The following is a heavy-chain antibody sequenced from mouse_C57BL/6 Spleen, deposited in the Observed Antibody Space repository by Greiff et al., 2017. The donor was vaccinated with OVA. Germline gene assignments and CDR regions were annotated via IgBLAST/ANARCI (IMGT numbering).Heavy chain of an antibody. V-gene: IGHV3-6*01. Sequence: VQLKESGPGLVKPSQSLSLTCSVTGYSITSGYYWNWIRQFPGNKLEWMGYISYDGSNNYNPSLKNRISITRDPSKNQFFLKLKSVTTEDTATDYCARMGDYEDYCAYWGQGTTLTVSS. CDR2: ISYDGSN. CDR3: ARMGDYEDYCAY. J-gene: IGHJ2*01. CDR1: GYSITSGYY. D-gene: IGHD2-4*01.